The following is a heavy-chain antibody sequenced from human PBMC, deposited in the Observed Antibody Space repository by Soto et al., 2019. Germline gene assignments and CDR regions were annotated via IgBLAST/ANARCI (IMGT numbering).Heavy chain of an antibody. CDR3: AMGVRKIEY. CDR1: GDSISRSGYY. CDR2: IFYSGST. V-gene: IGHV4-31*03. J-gene: IGHJ4*02. D-gene: IGHD3-10*01. Sequence: QVQLQESGPGLVKPSQTLSLTCTVSGDSISRSGYYWSWIRQHPGKGLEWIGYIFYSGSTYYNPSLKSRATISVDTSKNQFSLKLNSVTVAETAMYYFAMGVRKIEYWGQGALVTVSS.